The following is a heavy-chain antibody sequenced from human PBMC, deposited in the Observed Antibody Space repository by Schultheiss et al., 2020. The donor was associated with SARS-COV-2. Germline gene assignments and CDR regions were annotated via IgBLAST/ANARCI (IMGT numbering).Heavy chain of an antibody. V-gene: IGHV3-30*03. Sequence: GESLKISCAASGFTFSSYSMNWVRQAPGKGLEWVAVISYDGSNKDYADSVKGRFTISRDNSKNTLYLQMNSLRPEDTAVYYCAREGYEWELLHYYFDYWGQGTLVTVSS. CDR1: GFTFSSYS. CDR3: AREGYEWELLHYYFDY. J-gene: IGHJ4*02. CDR2: ISYDGSNK. D-gene: IGHD1-26*01.